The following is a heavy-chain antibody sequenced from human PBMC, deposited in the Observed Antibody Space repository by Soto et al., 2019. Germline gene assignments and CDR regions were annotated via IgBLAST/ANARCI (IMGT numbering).Heavy chain of an antibody. D-gene: IGHD1-26*01. Sequence: EMQLVESGGGLVQPGGSLRLSCAVSGFTFSSYWMGWVRQAPGTGLEWVANINRDGSEKHYVDSVEGRFTISRDNAKNTLYLHINSLSVDDTAVYYCARGWEGYFDYWGQGTLVTVSS. CDR1: GFTFSSYW. CDR3: ARGWEGYFDY. V-gene: IGHV3-7*03. CDR2: INRDGSEK. J-gene: IGHJ4*02.